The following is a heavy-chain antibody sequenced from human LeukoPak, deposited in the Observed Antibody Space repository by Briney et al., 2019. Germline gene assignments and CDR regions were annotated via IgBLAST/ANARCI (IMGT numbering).Heavy chain of an antibody. CDR2: IRYDGSNK. D-gene: IGHD1-26*01. Sequence: AGGSLRLSCAASGFTFSSYGMHWVRQAPGKGLEWVAFIRYDGSNKYYADSVKGRFTISRDNSKNTLYLQMNSLRAEDTAVYYCAKGSGIHHFNWFDPWGQGTLVTVSS. CDR1: GFTFSSYG. V-gene: IGHV3-30*02. J-gene: IGHJ5*02. CDR3: AKGSGIHHFNWFDP.